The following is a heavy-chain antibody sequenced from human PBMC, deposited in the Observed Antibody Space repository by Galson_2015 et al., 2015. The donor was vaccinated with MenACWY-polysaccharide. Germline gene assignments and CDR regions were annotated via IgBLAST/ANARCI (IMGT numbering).Heavy chain of an antibody. CDR3: ARTSSRYSKGCYDFDY. CDR1: GFSLPNASMG. CDR2: KFSNDVK. J-gene: IGHJ4*02. Sequence: PALVKPTQPLTLPCTVSGFSLPNASMGVSWIRQPPGKALEWLGQKFSNDVKSYSTSLKSKLSISKYTSKRQAVLTKTNMDPVDTATYYWARTSSRYSKGCYDFDYWGQGTMVTVSS. D-gene: IGHD6-19*01. V-gene: IGHV2-26*01.